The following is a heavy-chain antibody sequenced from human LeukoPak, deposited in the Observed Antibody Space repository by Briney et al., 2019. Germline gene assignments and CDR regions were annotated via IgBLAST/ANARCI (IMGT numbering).Heavy chain of an antibody. CDR3: AGVGYASGTYKIDF. CDR1: VDSITSYY. V-gene: IGHV4-59*01. CDR2: IYYTGST. J-gene: IGHJ4*02. D-gene: IGHD3-10*01. Sequence: KPSETLSLTCTVSVDSITSYYWSWIRQPPGKGLEWIGYIYYTGSTNYNPSLKSRITISLDTSKNQFSLKLNSVIAADTAVYYCAGVGYASGTYKIDFRGQGTLVTVSS.